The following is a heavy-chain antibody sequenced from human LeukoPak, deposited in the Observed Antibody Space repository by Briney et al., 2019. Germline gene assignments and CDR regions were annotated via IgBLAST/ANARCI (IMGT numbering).Heavy chain of an antibody. Sequence: SETLSLTCTVSGGSISSLYWTWIRQPPGKGLEWIGNIHYSGSTNYNPSLKSRVTISVDTSKNQFSLKLSSVTAADTAVYYCASSPGVLWFGELLRFDPWGQGTLVTVSS. J-gene: IGHJ5*02. V-gene: IGHV4-59*11. D-gene: IGHD3-10*01. CDR2: IHYSGST. CDR3: ASSPGVLWFGELLRFDP. CDR1: GGSISSLY.